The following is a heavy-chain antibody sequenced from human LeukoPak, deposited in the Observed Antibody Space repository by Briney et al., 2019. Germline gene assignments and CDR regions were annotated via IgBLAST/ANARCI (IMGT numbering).Heavy chain of an antibody. D-gene: IGHD6-19*01. CDR2: IWHDGSAE. CDR3: AKDSRGGWSGYFDY. V-gene: IGHV3-33*03. CDR1: GFIFSSYG. Sequence: GGSLRLSSAASGFIFSSYGMYWVRQAPGKGLEWVAVIWHDGSAEFYADSVKGRFTISRDDSKNTVYLQMNSLRVEDTALYYCAKDSRGGWSGYFDYWGQGILVTVSS. J-gene: IGHJ4*02.